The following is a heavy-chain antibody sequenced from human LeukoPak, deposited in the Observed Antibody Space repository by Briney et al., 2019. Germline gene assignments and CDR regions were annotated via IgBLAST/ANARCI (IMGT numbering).Heavy chain of an antibody. CDR2: ISGSGGST. CDR3: AKVTGGDYLSDF. J-gene: IGHJ4*02. D-gene: IGHD4-17*01. Sequence: GGPLRLSCAASGFTFSSYAMSWVRQAPGKGLEWVSAISGSGGSTYYADSVKGRFTISRDNSKNTLYLQMNSLRADDTAVYYCAKVTGGDYLSDFWGQGTLVTVSS. V-gene: IGHV3-23*01. CDR1: GFTFSSYA.